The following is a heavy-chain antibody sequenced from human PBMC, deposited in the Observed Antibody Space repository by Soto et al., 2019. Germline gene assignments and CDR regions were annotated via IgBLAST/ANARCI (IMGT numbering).Heavy chain of an antibody. V-gene: IGHV4-39*02. CDR3: ARDTRTTRYYYGMDV. J-gene: IGHJ6*01. D-gene: IGHD2-15*01. Sequence: PSETLSLTCTVSGGSISSSSCHWGWIRQPPGKGLEWIASIKYSGTTFYNPSLKSRVTISVDTSKNQFSLKLSSVTAADTAVYYCARDTRTTRYYYGMDVWGQGTTVTVSS. CDR2: IKYSGTT. CDR1: GGSISSSSCH.